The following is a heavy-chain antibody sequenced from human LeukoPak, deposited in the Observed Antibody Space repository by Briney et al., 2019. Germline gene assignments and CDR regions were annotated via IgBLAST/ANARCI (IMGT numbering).Heavy chain of an antibody. CDR2: ISGSGGST. V-gene: IGHV3-23*01. J-gene: IGHJ3*02. CDR3: AKGSGYSSRRGAFDI. CDR1: GFTFSSYA. D-gene: IGHD6-13*01. Sequence: PGGSLRLSCAASGFTFSSYAMSWVRQAPGKGLEWVSAISGSGGSTYYADSVKGRFTISRDNSKNTLYLQMNSLRAEDTAVYYRAKGSGYSSRRGAFDIWGQGTMVTVSS.